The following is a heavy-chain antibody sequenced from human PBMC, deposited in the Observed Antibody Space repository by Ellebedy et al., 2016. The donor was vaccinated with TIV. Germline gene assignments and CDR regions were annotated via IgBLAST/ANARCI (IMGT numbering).Heavy chain of an antibody. V-gene: IGHV3-7*01. D-gene: IGHD4-23*01. CDR1: GFSFSSYW. J-gene: IGHJ4*02. CDR2: IKQDGSER. CDR3: ASHKDVLGGD. Sequence: GGSLRLXCAASGFSFSSYWMSWVHQAPGKGLEWVANIKQDGSERYYVASVKGRFTISRDNAKNSLFLQMNSLRAEDTAVYFCASHKDVLGGDWGQGTLVTVSS.